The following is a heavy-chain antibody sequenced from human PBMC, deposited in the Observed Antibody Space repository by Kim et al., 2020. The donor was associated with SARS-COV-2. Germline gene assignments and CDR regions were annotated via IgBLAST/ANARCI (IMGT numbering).Heavy chain of an antibody. Sequence: SETLSLTCAVYGGSFSGYYWSWIRQPPGKGLEWIGEINHSGSTNYNPSLKSRVSISVDTSKNQFTLKLSSVTAADTAVYYCSRAGWPCLVRPLFYYFYY. CDR3: SRAGWPCLVRPLFYYFYY. V-gene: IGHV4-34*01. CDR1: GGSFSGYY. D-gene: IGHD6-19*01. J-gene: IGHJ4*01. CDR2: INHSGST.